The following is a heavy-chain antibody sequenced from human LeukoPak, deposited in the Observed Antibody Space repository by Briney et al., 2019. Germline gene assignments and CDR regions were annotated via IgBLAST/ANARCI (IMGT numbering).Heavy chain of an antibody. CDR2: MYSGGIT. V-gene: IGHV3-66*02. CDR3: AREEVTTVSASYYFFALDV. J-gene: IGHJ6*02. D-gene: IGHD4-11*01. CDR1: GFTVSSNY. Sequence: GGSLRLSCEASGFTVSSNYMTWVRQAPGKGLEWLSVMYSGGITYHADSVKGRFTISRDNSKNTLYLQMNSLRPDDTAVYYCAREEVTTVSASYYFFALDVWGQGATVTVSS.